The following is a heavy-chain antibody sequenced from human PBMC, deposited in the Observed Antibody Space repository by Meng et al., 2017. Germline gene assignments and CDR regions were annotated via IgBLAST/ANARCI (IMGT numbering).Heavy chain of an antibody. V-gene: IGHV1-18*01. J-gene: IGHJ2*01. CDR2: ISAYNGNT. D-gene: IGHD4-17*01. Sequence: QVQLWQSWAWVQTAGAAVKVSCKASGYTFTSYGISWVRQATGQGLEWMGWISAYNGNTNYAQKLQGRVTMTTDTSTSTAYMELRSLRSDDTTVYYCARGGSRYYGDYNWYFDLWGRGTLVTVSS. CDR3: ARGGSRYYGDYNWYFDL. CDR1: GYTFTSYG.